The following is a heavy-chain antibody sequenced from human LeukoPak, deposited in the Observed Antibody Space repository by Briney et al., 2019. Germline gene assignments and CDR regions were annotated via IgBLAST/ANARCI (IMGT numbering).Heavy chain of an antibody. V-gene: IGHV4-34*01. CDR2: INHSGST. D-gene: IGHD1-1*01. CDR3: ARGPEAVGTRILYYYGMDV. J-gene: IGHJ6*02. CDR1: GGSFSGYY. Sequence: TSETLSLTCAVYGGSFSGYYWSWIRQPPGKGLEWIGEINHSGSTNYNPSLKSRVTISVDTSKNQFSLKLSSVTAADTAVYYCARGPEAVGTRILYYYGMDVWGQGTTVTVSS.